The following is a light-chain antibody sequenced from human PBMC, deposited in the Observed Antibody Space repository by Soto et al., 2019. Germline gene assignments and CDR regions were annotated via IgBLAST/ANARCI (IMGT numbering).Light chain of an antibody. CDR3: QQYYSTPPYT. Sequence: IVMTQSPDSLAVSLGERATINCKSSQSVLFSSNNKYYLAWYRQKPGQPPKLLIYWASIRESGVPDRISGSGSGTDFTLTINNLQAEDVAVYYCQQYYSTPPYTFGQGTKLEIK. CDR2: WAS. J-gene: IGKJ2*01. CDR1: QSVLFSSNNKYY. V-gene: IGKV4-1*01.